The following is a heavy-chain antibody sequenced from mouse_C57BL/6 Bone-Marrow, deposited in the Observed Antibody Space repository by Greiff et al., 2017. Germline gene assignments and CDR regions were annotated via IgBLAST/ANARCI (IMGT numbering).Heavy chain of an antibody. CDR1: GFTFSDYG. V-gene: IGHV5-15*01. D-gene: IGHD2-12*01. CDR3: ASYYSWFAY. Sequence: EVHLVESGGGLVQPGGSLKLSCAASGFTFSDYGMAWVRQAPRKGPEWVAFISNLAYSIYYADTVTGRFTISRENAKNTLYLEMSSLRSEDTAMYYCASYYSWFAYWGQGTLVTVSA. CDR2: ISNLAYSI. J-gene: IGHJ3*01.